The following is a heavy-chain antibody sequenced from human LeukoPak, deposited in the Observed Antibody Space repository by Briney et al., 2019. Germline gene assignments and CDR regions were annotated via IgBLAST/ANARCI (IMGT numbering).Heavy chain of an antibody. CDR2: ISSSGGDT. CDR1: GFTFSSFS. D-gene: IGHD3-10*01. J-gene: IGHJ4*02. Sequence: PGGSLRLPCAASGFTFSSFSMHWVRQAPGKGLESVLAISSSGGDTYHANSVKGRFTISRDNSKNTLYLQMGSLRAEDMAVYYCAREYYGGYVDYWGQGTLVTVSS. CDR3: AREYYGGYVDY. V-gene: IGHV3-64*01.